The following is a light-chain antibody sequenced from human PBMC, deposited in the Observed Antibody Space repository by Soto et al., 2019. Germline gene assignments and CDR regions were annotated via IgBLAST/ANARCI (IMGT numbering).Light chain of an antibody. J-gene: IGLJ2*01. V-gene: IGLV4-69*01. CDR1: SGHSSYA. Sequence: QSVLTQSPSASASLGASVKFTCTLSSGHSSYAIAWHQLQPEKGPRYLMKLDSDGSHSKGDGIPDRFSGSSSGAERYLTISSLQSEDEADYYCQTWGTGIQVFGGGTKVTVL. CDR3: QTWGTGIQV. CDR2: LDSDGSH.